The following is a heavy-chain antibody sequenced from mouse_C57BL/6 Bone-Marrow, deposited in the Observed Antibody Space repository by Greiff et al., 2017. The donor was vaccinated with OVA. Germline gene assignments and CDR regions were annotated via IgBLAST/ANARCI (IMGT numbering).Heavy chain of an antibody. CDR3: ARQDCHGDWVAY. CDR2: ISNLAYSI. CDR1: GFTFSDYG. Sequence: EVKLVESGGGLVQPGGSLTLSCAASGFTFSDYGMAWGRQAPRKGTEGVAYISNLAYSIYYADTVTGRFTISRENAKNHLYLEMSCLRSEDTAMYYCARQDCHGDWVAYWGQGTLVTVSA. V-gene: IGHV5-15*01. J-gene: IGHJ3*01.